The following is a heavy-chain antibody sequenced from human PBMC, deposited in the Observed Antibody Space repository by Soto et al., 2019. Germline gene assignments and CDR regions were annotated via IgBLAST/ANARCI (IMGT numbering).Heavy chain of an antibody. CDR1: GGTFSSYT. CDR2: IIPILGIA. Sequence: SVKVSYKASGGTFSSYTISWVRQAPGQGLEWMGRIIPILGIANYAQKFQGRVTITADKSTSTAYMELSSLRSEDTAVYYCARPNLYGSAHPFDYWGQGTLVTVSS. CDR3: ARPNLYGSAHPFDY. V-gene: IGHV1-69*02. D-gene: IGHD3-10*01. J-gene: IGHJ4*02.